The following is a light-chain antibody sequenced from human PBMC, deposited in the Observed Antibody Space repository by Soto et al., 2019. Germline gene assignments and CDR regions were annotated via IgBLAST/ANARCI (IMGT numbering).Light chain of an antibody. CDR1: QSLLYSNGNNY. CDR3: NQARQTPQT. V-gene: IGKV2-28*01. Sequence: DIVMTQSPLSLPVTPGEPASISCRSSQSLLYSNGNNYLDWYLQKPGQSPQLLIYLGSNRAAGVPDRFSGSGSGTDFTLKISRVQAEDVGVYYCNQARQTPQTFGQGTKLEIK. J-gene: IGKJ2*01. CDR2: LGS.